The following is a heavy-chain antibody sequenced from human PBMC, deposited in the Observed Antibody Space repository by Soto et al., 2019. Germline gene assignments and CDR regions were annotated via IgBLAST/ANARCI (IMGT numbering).Heavy chain of an antibody. D-gene: IGHD3-10*01. CDR1: GFSLSNFW. CDR2: INGDGSST. J-gene: IGHJ3*02. CDR3: ARETSGSFQI. Sequence: EVQLVESGVGLVQPGGSLRLSCAASGFSLSNFWMHWVRQVPGKGLVWVSRINGDGSSTGYADSVKGRFATSRDNSKNTLYLEMNRLRAEDTAVYYCARETSGSFQIWGQGTMVTVSS. V-gene: IGHV3-74*01.